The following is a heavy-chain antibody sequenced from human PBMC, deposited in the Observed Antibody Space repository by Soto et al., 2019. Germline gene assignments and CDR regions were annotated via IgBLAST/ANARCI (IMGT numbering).Heavy chain of an antibody. CDR2: TYYRSKWYN. V-gene: IGHV6-1*01. J-gene: IGHJ5*02. Sequence: SQTLSLTCAISGDSVSGNSAAWNWIRQSLSRGLEWLGRTYYRSKWYNDYAVSVKSRITINPDTSKNQFSLQLNSVTPEDTAVYYCARDRLAVAGLYNWFDPWGQGTLVTVSS. D-gene: IGHD6-19*01. CDR1: GDSVSGNSAA. CDR3: ARDRLAVAGLYNWFDP.